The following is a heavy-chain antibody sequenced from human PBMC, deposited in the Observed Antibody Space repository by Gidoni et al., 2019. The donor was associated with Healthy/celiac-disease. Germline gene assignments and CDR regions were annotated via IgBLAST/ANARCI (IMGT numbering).Heavy chain of an antibody. J-gene: IGHJ6*02. Sequence: QVQLVQSGAEVKKPGSSVTVSCKASGGTFSSYAISWVRQAPGQGLEWMGGIIPIFGTANYAQKCQGRVTITADESTSKAYRELSSLRSEDTAVYYCARAGGGYYYYYGMDVWGQGTTVTVSS. CDR1: GGTFSSYA. V-gene: IGHV1-69*01. CDR2: IIPIFGTA. D-gene: IGHD3-10*01. CDR3: ARAGGGYYYYYGMDV.